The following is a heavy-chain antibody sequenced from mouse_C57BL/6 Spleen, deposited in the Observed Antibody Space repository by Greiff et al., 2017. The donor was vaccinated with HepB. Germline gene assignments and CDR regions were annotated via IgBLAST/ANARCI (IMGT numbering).Heavy chain of an antibody. CDR1: GFTFSSYG. V-gene: IGHV5-6*01. Sequence: EVQGVESGGDLVKPGGSLKLSCAASGFTFSSYGMSWVRQTPDKRLEWVATISSGGSYTYYPDSVKGRCTISRDNAKNTLYLQMSSLKSEDTAMYYCARHRLDYWGQGTTLTVSS. CDR3: ARHRLDY. CDR2: ISSGGSYT. J-gene: IGHJ2*01.